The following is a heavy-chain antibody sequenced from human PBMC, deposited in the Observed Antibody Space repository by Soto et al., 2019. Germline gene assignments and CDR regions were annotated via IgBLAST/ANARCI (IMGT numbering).Heavy chain of an antibody. CDR2: ISGSGGRT. V-gene: IGHV3-23*01. Sequence: EVQLLESGGGLVQPGGSLRLSCAASGFTFSSYAMSWVRQAPGKGLEWVSAISGSGGRTYYADSVKGRFTISRDNSKNTLYLQMNSLRAEDTAVYYCAKDRDDSSSWYYLGYWGQGTLVTVSS. CDR1: GFTFSSYA. CDR3: AKDRDDSSSWYYLGY. J-gene: IGHJ4*02. D-gene: IGHD6-13*01.